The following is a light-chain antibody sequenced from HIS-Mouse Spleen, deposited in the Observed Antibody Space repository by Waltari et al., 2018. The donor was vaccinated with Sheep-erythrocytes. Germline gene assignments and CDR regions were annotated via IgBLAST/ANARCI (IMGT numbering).Light chain of an antibody. V-gene: IGLV2-14*02. CDR3: AAWDDSLNGVV. CDR1: SSDVGSYTL. Sequence: QSALTQPASVSGSPGQSITISCPGTSSDVGSYTLVSWYQQHPGKAPKLMIYEGSKRPSGVSNRFSGSKSGNTASLTISGLQSEDEADYYCAAWDDSLNGVVFGGGTKLTVL. CDR2: EGS. J-gene: IGLJ2*01.